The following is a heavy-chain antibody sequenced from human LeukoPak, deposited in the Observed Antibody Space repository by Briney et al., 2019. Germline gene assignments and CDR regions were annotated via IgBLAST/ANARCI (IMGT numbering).Heavy chain of an antibody. CDR2: INGDGSNT. CDR1: GFTFSSHW. J-gene: IGHJ3*02. V-gene: IGHV3-74*03. Sequence: PGGSLRLSCAASGFTFSSHWMHWVRQAPGKGLVWVSRINGDGSNTTYADSVKGRFTISRDNAKNTLYLQMNSLRAEDTAVYQCARYKSWYLTDDFDIWGQGTMVTVSS. D-gene: IGHD6-13*01. CDR3: ARYKSWYLTDDFDI.